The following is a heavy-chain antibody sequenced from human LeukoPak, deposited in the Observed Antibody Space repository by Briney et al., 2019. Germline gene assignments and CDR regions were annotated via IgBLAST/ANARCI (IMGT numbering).Heavy chain of an antibody. J-gene: IGHJ4*02. Sequence: GGSLRLSCAASGFTFSSYAMSWVRQAPGKGLEWVSSISSSSSYIYYADSVKGRFTISRDNAKNSLYLQMNSLRAEDTAVYYCARDHAVPAASDYWGQGTLVTVSS. CDR3: ARDHAVPAASDY. CDR1: GFTFSSYA. V-gene: IGHV3-21*01. D-gene: IGHD2-2*01. CDR2: ISSSSSYI.